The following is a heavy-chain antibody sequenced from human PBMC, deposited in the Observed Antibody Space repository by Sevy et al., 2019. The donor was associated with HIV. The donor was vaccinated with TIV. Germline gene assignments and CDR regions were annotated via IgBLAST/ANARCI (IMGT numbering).Heavy chain of an antibody. CDR2: LSFGCGKI. Sequence: GGALRLSCAASGFTFNIYSMSWVRQTPGKGLEWVATLSFGCGKIKHADSVKGRFTMSRDDSKNALYLQMNNLRVEDTAIYYCAREGCTKPHDYWGQGTLVTVSS. J-gene: IGHJ4*02. CDR3: AREGCTKPHDY. V-gene: IGHV3-23*01. D-gene: IGHD2-8*01. CDR1: GFTFNIYS.